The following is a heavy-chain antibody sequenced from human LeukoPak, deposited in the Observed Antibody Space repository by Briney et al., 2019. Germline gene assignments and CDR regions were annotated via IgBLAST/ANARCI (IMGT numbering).Heavy chain of an antibody. CDR2: IYYSGST. Sequence: SETLSLTCTVSGGSLSSYYWSWIRQPPGRGLEWIGYIYYSGSTNYNPSLKSRVTISVDTSKNQFSLRLSSVTAADTAVYYCARRYYYGSGSYGMDVWGQGTTVTVSS. D-gene: IGHD3-10*01. CDR3: ARRYYYGSGSYGMDV. J-gene: IGHJ6*02. V-gene: IGHV4-59*08. CDR1: GGSLSSYY.